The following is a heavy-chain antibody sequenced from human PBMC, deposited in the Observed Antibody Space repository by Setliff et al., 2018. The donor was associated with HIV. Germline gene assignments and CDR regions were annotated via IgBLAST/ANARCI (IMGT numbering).Heavy chain of an antibody. D-gene: IGHD3-3*01. J-gene: IGHJ5*02. CDR3: ARWLQFLEGDNWFDP. CDR1: GYTFTRYY. V-gene: IGHV1-46*01. CDR2: INPSDGST. Sequence: GASVKVSCKASGYTFTRYYMHWVRQAPGQGLEWMGIINPSDGSTSYAQKFQGRITMTRDTSTSTAYMELRSLRSDDTAVYYCARWLQFLEGDNWFDPWGQGTLVTVSS.